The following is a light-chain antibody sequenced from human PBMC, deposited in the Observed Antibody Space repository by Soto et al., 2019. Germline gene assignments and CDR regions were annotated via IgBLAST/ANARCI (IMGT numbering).Light chain of an antibody. CDR2: DVT. J-gene: IGLJ1*01. CDR3: SSFGSTSRLEV. CDR1: NSDSGGYQY. V-gene: IGLV2-14*01. Sequence: QSVLTQPASVSGSPGQSITISCTGVNSDSGGYQYVSWYQQHPGKAPKLLIFDVTNRPSGVSDRFSGSESGTTASLTISGLQADAEAVYYCSSFGSTSRLEVFGTGTKVTVL.